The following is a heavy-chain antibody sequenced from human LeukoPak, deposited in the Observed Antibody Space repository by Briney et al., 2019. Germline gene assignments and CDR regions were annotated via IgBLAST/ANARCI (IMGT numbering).Heavy chain of an antibody. CDR3: ARHRGYNYGSDC. J-gene: IGHJ4*02. Sequence: SETLSLTFTVSGGSISSYYWGWVRQPPGKGLEWIGYIYYNGNTNYNPSLKSRVTISIDTSRTQFSLKLTSVTAADTAVYYCARHRGYNYGSDCWGQGTLVTVSS. V-gene: IGHV4-59*08. D-gene: IGHD5-18*01. CDR1: GGSISSYY. CDR2: IYYNGNT.